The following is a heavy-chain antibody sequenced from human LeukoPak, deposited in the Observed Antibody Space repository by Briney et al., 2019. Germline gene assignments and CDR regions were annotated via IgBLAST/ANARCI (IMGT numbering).Heavy chain of an antibody. D-gene: IGHD2-15*01. J-gene: IGHJ4*02. Sequence: PGRSLRLSCAASGFTFSSYAMHWVRQAPGKGLEWVAVISYDGSNKYYADSVKGRFTISRDNSKNTLYLQMNSLRPEDTAVYYCVSSGGSVWGQGTLVIVSS. CDR3: VSSGGSV. V-gene: IGHV3-30*04. CDR1: GFTFSSYA. CDR2: ISYDGSNK.